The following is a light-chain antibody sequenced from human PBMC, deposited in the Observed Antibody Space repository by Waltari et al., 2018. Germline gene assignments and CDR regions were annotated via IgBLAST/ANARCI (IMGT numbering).Light chain of an antibody. CDR3: CSYAGSFRHVL. CDR1: SSAAGTYDL. V-gene: IGLV2-23*02. CDR2: EVN. J-gene: IGLJ2*01. Sequence: QSALAQPASVSGSPGQSITISSPGSSSAAGTYDLFTLYQQHPDKAPKVIIYEVNKRPSGISNRFSGSKSDNTASLTISGLQAEDEAHYYCCSYAGSFRHVLFGGGTKLTVL.